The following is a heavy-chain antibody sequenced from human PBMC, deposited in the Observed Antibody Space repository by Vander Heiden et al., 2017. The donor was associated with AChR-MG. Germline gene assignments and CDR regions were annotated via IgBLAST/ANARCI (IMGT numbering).Heavy chain of an antibody. Sequence: EVQLVESWGGLVQPGGSLRLSCAASGFTFSSYDMNWVRQAPGKGLEWVSYISSSGSTIYYADSVKGRFTISRDNAKNSLYLQMNSLRAEDTAVYYCARDPVIAVAGTPEIYWGQGTLVTVSS. J-gene: IGHJ4*02. CDR1: GFTFSSYD. D-gene: IGHD6-19*01. CDR2: ISSSGSTI. V-gene: IGHV3-48*03. CDR3: ARDPVIAVAGTPEIY.